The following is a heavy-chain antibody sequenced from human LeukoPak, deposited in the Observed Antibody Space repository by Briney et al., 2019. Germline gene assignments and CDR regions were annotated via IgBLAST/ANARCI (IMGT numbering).Heavy chain of an antibody. D-gene: IGHD3-3*01. CDR1: GGSISSGSRY. CDR2: IYYSGAT. Sequence: SETLSLTCTVSGGSISSGSRYWGWIRQPPGKGLEWIGSIYYSGATYYNPSLKSRVTISVDTSKNQFSLKLSSVTAADTAVYYCARDGPFLLEWFSAFDIWGQGTMVTVSS. CDR3: ARDGPFLLEWFSAFDI. J-gene: IGHJ3*02. V-gene: IGHV4-39*07.